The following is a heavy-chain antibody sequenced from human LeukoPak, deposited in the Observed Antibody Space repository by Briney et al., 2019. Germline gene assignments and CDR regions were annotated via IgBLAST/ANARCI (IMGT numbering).Heavy chain of an antibody. V-gene: IGHV4-34*01. J-gene: IGHJ5*02. D-gene: IGHD3-9*01. CDR3: AKNGQTGFSFDP. CDR1: GGSFNGYY. Sequence: PSETLSLTCAVYGGSFNGYYWSWIRQSPGKGLEWIGEGNHSGGTKYNPSLKSRVTISADSSKNQFSLKLSSVTAADTAVYHCAKNGQTGFSFDPWGQGILVTVSS. CDR2: GNHSGGT.